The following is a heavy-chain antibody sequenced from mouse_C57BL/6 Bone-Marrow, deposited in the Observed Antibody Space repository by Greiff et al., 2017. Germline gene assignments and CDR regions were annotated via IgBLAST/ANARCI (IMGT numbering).Heavy chain of an antibody. J-gene: IGHJ4*01. V-gene: IGHV5-2*01. CDR3: ARHTYSNYAIDY. CDR2: INSDGGST. CDR1: EYEFPSHD. Sequence: EVQRVESGGGLVQPGESLKLSCESNEYEFPSHDMSWVRKTPEKRLELVAAINSDGGSTSYPDTMARRFIISRANTTKTLYLQMSSLRSEDTAWYYCARHTYSNYAIDYWGQGTSGTVSS. D-gene: IGHD2-5*01.